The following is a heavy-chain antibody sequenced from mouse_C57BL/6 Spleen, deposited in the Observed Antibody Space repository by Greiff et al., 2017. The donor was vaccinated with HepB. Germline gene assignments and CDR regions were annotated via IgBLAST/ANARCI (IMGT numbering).Heavy chain of an antibody. J-gene: IGHJ4*01. CDR2: INPNNGGT. CDR1: GYTFTDYY. CDR3: ARSGVDYAYYAMDY. V-gene: IGHV1-26*01. Sequence: EVQLQQSGPELVKPGASVKISCKASGYTFTDYYMNWVKQSHGKSLEWIGDINPNNGGTSYNQKFKGKATLTVDKSSSTAYMELRSLTSEDSAVYYCARSGVDYAYYAMDYWGQGTSVTVSS. D-gene: IGHD2-4*01.